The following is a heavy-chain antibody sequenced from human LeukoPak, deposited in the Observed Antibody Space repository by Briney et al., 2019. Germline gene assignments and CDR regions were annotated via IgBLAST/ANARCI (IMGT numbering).Heavy chain of an antibody. Sequence: GGSLRLSCAASGFTFDDYAMHWVRQAPGKGLEWVSGISWNSGSIGHADSVKGRFTISRDNAKNSLYLQMNSLRAEDTALYYCAKDSSSGWYQDFDYWGQGTLVTVSS. J-gene: IGHJ4*02. CDR2: ISWNSGSI. D-gene: IGHD6-19*01. CDR3: AKDSSSGWYQDFDY. CDR1: GFTFDDYA. V-gene: IGHV3-9*01.